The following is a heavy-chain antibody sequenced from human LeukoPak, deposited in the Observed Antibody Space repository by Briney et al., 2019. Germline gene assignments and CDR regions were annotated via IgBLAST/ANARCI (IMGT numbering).Heavy chain of an antibody. V-gene: IGHV4-30-4*01. Sequence: SETLSLTCTVSGGSISSGDYYWSWIRQPPGKGLEWIVYIYYSGSTYYNPSLKSRVTISVDTSKNQFSLKLSSVTAADTAVYYCARDLGGLGELSAPTWGQGTLVTVSS. CDR3: ARDLGGLGELSAPT. CDR2: IYYSGST. CDR1: GGSISSGDYY. J-gene: IGHJ5*02. D-gene: IGHD3-16*02.